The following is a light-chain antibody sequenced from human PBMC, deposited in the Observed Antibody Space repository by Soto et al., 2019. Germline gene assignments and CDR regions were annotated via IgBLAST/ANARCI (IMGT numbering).Light chain of an antibody. Sequence: DIQMTQSPSTLSASVGDRVTITCRASQSISSWLAWYQQKPGKASKLLIYDASSLESGVPSRFSGSGSGTEFTLTISSLQPDDFATYYCQQYNSYWPFGQGTKVDIK. CDR3: QQYNSYWP. V-gene: IGKV1-5*01. CDR2: DAS. J-gene: IGKJ1*01. CDR1: QSISSW.